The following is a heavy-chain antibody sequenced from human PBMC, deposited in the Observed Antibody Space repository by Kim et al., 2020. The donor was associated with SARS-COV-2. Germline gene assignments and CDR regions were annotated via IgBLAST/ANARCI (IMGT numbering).Heavy chain of an antibody. J-gene: IGHJ5*02. Sequence: GESLKISCKGSGYSFTSYWIAWVRQMPGKGLEWMGIIYPGDSDTRYSPSFQGQVTISADKSISTAYLQWSSLKASDTAMYYCARRITMIRGAISGYGWFDPWGQGTLVTVSS. CDR3: ARRITMIRGAISGYGWFDP. V-gene: IGHV5-51*01. CDR2: IYPGDSDT. CDR1: GYSFTSYW. D-gene: IGHD3-10*01.